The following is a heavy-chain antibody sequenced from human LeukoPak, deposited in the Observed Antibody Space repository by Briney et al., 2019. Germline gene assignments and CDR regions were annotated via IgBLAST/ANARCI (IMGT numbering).Heavy chain of an antibody. V-gene: IGHV4-34*01. Sequence: SETLSLTCAVYGGSFSGYYWSWIRQPPGKGLEWIGSIYYSGSTYYNPSLKSRVTISVDTSKNQFSLKLSSVTAADTAVYYCARRGIAAAGTAYWGQGTLVTVSS. J-gene: IGHJ4*02. CDR3: ARRGIAAAGTAY. D-gene: IGHD6-13*01. CDR1: GGSFSGYY. CDR2: IYYSGST.